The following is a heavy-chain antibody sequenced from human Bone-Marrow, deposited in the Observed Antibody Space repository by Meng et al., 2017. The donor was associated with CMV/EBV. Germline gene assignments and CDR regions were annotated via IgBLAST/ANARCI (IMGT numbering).Heavy chain of an antibody. V-gene: IGHV3-23*03. CDR1: GFTFSSYA. CDR2: IYGGGSST. CDR3: AKWSSPDCSSTSGLSSRYGMDV. J-gene: IGHJ6*02. D-gene: IGHD2-2*01. Sequence: GESLKISCAASGFTFSSYAMSWVRQAPGKGLEWVSGIYGGGSSTYYADSVKGRFTIPRDNSKNTLYLQMNSLRAEDMAVYYCAKWSSPDCSSTSGLSSRYGMDVWGRGTTVPVSS.